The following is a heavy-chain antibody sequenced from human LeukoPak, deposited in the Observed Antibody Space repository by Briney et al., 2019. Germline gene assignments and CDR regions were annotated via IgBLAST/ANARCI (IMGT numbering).Heavy chain of an antibody. CDR2: ISASSSAT. D-gene: IGHD1-26*01. CDR1: QFSLGAFA. J-gene: IGHJ4*02. CDR3: ARGVGRVGGTFDL. Sequence: PGGSLRLSCVASQFSLGAFAMIWVRQAPGKGPEWISYISASSSATYYAESVKGRFTISRDNAEDSLYLQMNSLRAEDTAVYYCARGVGRVGGTFDLWGQGTLVNVSP. V-gene: IGHV3-48*01.